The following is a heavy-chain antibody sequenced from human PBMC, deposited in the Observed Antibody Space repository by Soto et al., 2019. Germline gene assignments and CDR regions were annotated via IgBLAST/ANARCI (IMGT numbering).Heavy chain of an antibody. J-gene: IGHJ6*02. CDR1: GGTFSSYA. D-gene: IGHD2-15*01. V-gene: IGHV1-69*06. CDR2: IIPIFGTA. Sequence: SVKVSCKASGGTFSSYAISWVRQAPGQGFEWMGGIIPIFGTANYAQKFQGRVTITADKSTSTAYMELSSLRSEDTAVYYCARDRGEYCSGGSCHSPGVYYYGMDVWGQGTTVTVSS. CDR3: ARDRGEYCSGGSCHSPGVYYYGMDV.